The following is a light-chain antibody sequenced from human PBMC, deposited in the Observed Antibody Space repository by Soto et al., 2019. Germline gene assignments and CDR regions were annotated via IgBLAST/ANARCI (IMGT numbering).Light chain of an antibody. CDR1: QSISSW. J-gene: IGKJ1*01. CDR2: DAS. Sequence: ILMIQPPSILYASVGYRETTTFRSSQSISSWLAWYQQKPGKAPKLLIYDASSLESGVPSRFSGSGSGTEFTLTISSLQPDDFATYYCQLYISYWTFGQGAKVDI. V-gene: IGKV1-5*01. CDR3: QLYISYWT.